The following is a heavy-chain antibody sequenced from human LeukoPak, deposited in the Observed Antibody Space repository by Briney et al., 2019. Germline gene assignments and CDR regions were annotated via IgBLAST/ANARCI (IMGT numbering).Heavy chain of an antibody. CDR1: VYTFTTYA. Sequence: ASVKVSCKASVYTFTTYAIDWVRQAPGQRLEWMGWINAGNGNTRYSQKFQDRVTITRDTSATTVHMELSSLRSEDTALFYCARRYGGNRSPLDYWGQGTLVTVSS. J-gene: IGHJ4*02. CDR2: INAGNGNT. CDR3: ARRYGGNRSPLDY. V-gene: IGHV1-3*01. D-gene: IGHD4-23*01.